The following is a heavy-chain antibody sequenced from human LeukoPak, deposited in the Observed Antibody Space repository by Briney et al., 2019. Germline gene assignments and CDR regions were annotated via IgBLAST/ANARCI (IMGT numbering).Heavy chain of an antibody. D-gene: IGHD5-12*01. V-gene: IGHV3-30*02. CDR2: IRYDGSNK. CDR3: AKDRFRMIVANWFDP. Sequence: PGGSLRLSCAASGFTFSSYAMHWVRQAPGKGLEWVAFIRYDGSNKYYADSVKGRFTISRDNSKNTLYLQMNSLRAEDTAVYYCAKDRFRMIVANWFDPWGQGTLVTVSS. CDR1: GFTFSSYA. J-gene: IGHJ5*02.